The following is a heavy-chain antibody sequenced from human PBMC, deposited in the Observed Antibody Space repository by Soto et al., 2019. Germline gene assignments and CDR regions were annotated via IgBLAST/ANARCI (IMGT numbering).Heavy chain of an antibody. CDR2: VFRSGSI. J-gene: IGHJ4*02. V-gene: IGHV4-61*01. CDR3: ARARNRYFDY. Sequence: QVQLQVSGPGLVRPSESLSLTCNVSGGSMTTGSYFWSWIRQPPGKGLEWIGYVFRSGSINYSPSFKSRVTISIDTSKNQFSLMLKSVTAADTAVYFCARARNRYFDYWGQGALVTVSS. CDR1: GGSMTTGSYF. D-gene: IGHD1-1*01.